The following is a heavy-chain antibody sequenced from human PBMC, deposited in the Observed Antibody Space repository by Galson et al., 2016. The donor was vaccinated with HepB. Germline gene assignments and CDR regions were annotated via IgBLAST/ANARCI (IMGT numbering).Heavy chain of an antibody. D-gene: IGHD6-19*01. CDR2: ISASTNRI. CDR3: AKDRGGWKGNDPFDL. Sequence: SLRLSCAASGFTFTSFAMSWVRQAPGKGLEWVSSISASTNRIYYADSVKGRFTISRNDFRSTLSLQMNSLRADDTAVYYCAKDRGGWKGNDPFDLWGQGTMVAVSS. CDR1: GFTFTSFA. V-gene: IGHV3-23*01. J-gene: IGHJ3*01.